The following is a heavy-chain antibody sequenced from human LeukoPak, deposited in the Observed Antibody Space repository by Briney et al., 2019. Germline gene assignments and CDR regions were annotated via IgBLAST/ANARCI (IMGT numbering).Heavy chain of an antibody. J-gene: IGHJ5*02. CDR3: AKRLYYDSSGYYYHNWFDP. D-gene: IGHD3-22*01. CDR1: GFTFSSYA. Sequence: GGSLRLSCAASGFTFSSYAMSWVRQAPGKGLGWVSAISGSGGSTYYADSVKGRFTISRDNSKNTLYLQMNSLRAEDTAVYYCAKRLYYDSSGYYYHNWFDPWGQGTLVTVSS. V-gene: IGHV3-23*01. CDR2: ISGSGGST.